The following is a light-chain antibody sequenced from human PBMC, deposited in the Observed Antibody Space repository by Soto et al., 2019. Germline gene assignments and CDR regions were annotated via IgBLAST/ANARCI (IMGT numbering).Light chain of an antibody. J-gene: IGKJ5*01. Sequence: EIVLTQSPATLSLSPGERATVSCRASQSVSSYLAWYQQKPGQAPRLLIYDASNRATGIPARFSGSGSGTDFSLTIRSLEPEDFAVYYCQQRSNWPFITFGQGTRLEIK. CDR3: QQRSNWPFIT. CDR2: DAS. CDR1: QSVSSY. V-gene: IGKV3-11*01.